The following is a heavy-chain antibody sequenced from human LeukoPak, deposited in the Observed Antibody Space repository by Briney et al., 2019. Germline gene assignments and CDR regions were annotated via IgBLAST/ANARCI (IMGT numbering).Heavy chain of an antibody. Sequence: GGSLRLSCAVSGFTFDAYLMTWVRQAPGRGLEWVANVNQDGTEQYYVDSVRGRFTISRDNAKNSLYLQMNSLRDEDTALYYCARRAYEYGDFFDYWGQGTLVTVSS. CDR2: VNQDGTEQ. CDR1: GFTFDAYL. J-gene: IGHJ4*02. V-gene: IGHV3-7*01. CDR3: ARRAYEYGDFFDY. D-gene: IGHD4-17*01.